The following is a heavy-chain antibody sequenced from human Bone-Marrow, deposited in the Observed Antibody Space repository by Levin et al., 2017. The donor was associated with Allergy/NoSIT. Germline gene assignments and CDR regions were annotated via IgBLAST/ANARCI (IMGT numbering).Heavy chain of an antibody. CDR3: ASWAMYHYDRSAFDYFYYAMDV. Sequence: GESLKISCAASGILFSSYDMNWVRQAPGKGLEWVLSISAGGNYIYYADSVKGRFTISRDNAKNSLFLQMNSLRAEDTAVYYCASWAMYHYDRSAFDYFYYAMDVWGQGTTVTVSS. D-gene: IGHD3-22*01. J-gene: IGHJ6*02. CDR2: ISAGGNYI. V-gene: IGHV3-21*01. CDR1: GILFSSYD.